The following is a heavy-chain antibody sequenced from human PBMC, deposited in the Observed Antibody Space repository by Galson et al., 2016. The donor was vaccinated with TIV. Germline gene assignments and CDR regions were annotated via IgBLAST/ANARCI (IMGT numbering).Heavy chain of an antibody. J-gene: IGHJ4*02. Sequence: SETLSLTCAVSGGSFSDYSWNWIRQPPGKGLEWIGEINHSGSTNYNPSLRSRVTISIDTSRNQFSLRLSSVTAADTAVYYCVRGPWLENSYDSTGFLYYFDYWGQGTLVTVSS. V-gene: IGHV4-34*01. CDR3: VRGPWLENSYDSTGFLYYFDY. CDR1: GGSFSDYS. CDR2: INHSGST. D-gene: IGHD3-22*01.